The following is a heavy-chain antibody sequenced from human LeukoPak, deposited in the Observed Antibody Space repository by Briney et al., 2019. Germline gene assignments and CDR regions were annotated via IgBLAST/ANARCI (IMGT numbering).Heavy chain of an antibody. CDR2: TYYRSKWYN. D-gene: IGHD6-19*01. Sequence: SQTLSLTCAISGHSVSSNSAAWNWLRQSPSRGLEWLGRTYYRSKWYNDYAVSVKSRITINPDTSKNQFSLQLNSVTPEDTAAYYCARDQQVAVNYYYYYYMDVWGKGTTVTISS. CDR1: GHSVSSNSAA. V-gene: IGHV6-1*01. J-gene: IGHJ6*03. CDR3: ARDQQVAVNYYYYYYMDV.